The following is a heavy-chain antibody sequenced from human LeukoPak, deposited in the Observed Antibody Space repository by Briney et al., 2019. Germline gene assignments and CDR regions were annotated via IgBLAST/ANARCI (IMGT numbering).Heavy chain of an antibody. CDR1: GGTFSSCA. D-gene: IGHD3-10*01. V-gene: IGHV1-69*05. CDR2: IIPIFGTA. Sequence: SVKVSCKASGGTFSSCAISWVRQAPGQGLEWMGGIIPIFGTANYAQKFQGRVTITTDESTSTAYMELSSLRSEDTAVYYCARIAMVRGVIGLWYYFDYWGQGTLVTVSS. J-gene: IGHJ4*02. CDR3: ARIAMVRGVIGLWYYFDY.